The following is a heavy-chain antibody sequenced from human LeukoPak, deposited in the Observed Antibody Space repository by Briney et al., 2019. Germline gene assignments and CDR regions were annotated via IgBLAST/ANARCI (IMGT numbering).Heavy chain of an antibody. Sequence: APVKVSCKASGYTFTSYGISWVRQAPGQGLEWMGWISAYNGNTNYAQKLQGRVTMTTDTSTSTAYMELRSLRSDETAVYYRARQGYYDFWSGYTGDAFDIWGQGTMVTVSS. CDR1: GYTFTSYG. CDR3: ARQGYYDFWSGYTGDAFDI. J-gene: IGHJ3*02. CDR2: ISAYNGNT. V-gene: IGHV1-18*01. D-gene: IGHD3-3*01.